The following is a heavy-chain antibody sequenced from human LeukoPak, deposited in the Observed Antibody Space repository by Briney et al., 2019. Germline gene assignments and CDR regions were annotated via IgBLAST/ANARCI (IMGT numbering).Heavy chain of an antibody. D-gene: IGHD1-26*01. Sequence: ASVTVSCKASGYTFTSYGISWVRQAPGQGLEWMGWISAYNGNTNYAQKLQGRVTMTTDTSTSTAYMELRSLRSDDTAVYYCARVGRRTGERYYYYGMDVWGQGTTVTVSS. V-gene: IGHV1-18*01. J-gene: IGHJ6*02. CDR2: ISAYNGNT. CDR3: ARVGRRTGERYYYYGMDV. CDR1: GYTFTSYG.